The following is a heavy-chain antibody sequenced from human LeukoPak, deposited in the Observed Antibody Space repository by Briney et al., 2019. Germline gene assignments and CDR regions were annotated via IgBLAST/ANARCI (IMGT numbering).Heavy chain of an antibody. D-gene: IGHD1-26*01. CDR3: ARGGRSSGTWPYLYYYMDV. CDR1: GDIFNNYS. V-gene: IGHV1-69*05. J-gene: IGHJ6*03. CDR2: IIPMFGST. Sequence: SVKVSCKASGDIFNNYSVSWVRQAPGQGLEWMGGIIPMFGSTDYAQKFEGRVTITTDKSTTTVYMELSSLTSEDTAVYYCARGGRSSGTWPYLYYYMDVWGKGTTVTVSS.